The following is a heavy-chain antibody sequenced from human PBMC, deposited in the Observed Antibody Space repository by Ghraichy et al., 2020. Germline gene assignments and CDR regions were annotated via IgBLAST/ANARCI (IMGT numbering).Heavy chain of an antibody. CDR2: IYIGGSP. D-gene: IGHD3-10*01. CDR3: ARDEGDYYGSGSLTH. J-gene: IGHJ4*02. V-gene: IGHV3-53*01. CDR1: GFSVSNYY. Sequence: SCAASGFSVSNYYITWVRQAPGKGLEWVSVIYIGGSPYYADSVKGRFTISRDNSKNTVYLQMNSLRAEDTAVYYCARDEGDYYGSGSLTHWGQGTLVTVSS.